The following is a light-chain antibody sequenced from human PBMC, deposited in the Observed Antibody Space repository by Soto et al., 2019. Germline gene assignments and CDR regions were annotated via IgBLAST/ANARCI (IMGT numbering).Light chain of an antibody. J-gene: IGKJ1*01. CDR1: QSVSSY. V-gene: IGKV3-11*01. CDR2: DAS. CDR3: QQCNNWPRT. Sequence: EIVMTQSPATLSVSPGERATLSCRASQSVSSYLAWYQQKPGQAPRLLIYDASNRATGIPARFSGSGSGTDFTLTISSLEPEDFAVYYCQQCNNWPRTFGQGTKVEIK.